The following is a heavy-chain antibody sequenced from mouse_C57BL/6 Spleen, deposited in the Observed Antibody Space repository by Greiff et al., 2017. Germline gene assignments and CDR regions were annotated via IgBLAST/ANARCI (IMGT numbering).Heavy chain of an antibody. CDR2: IHPNSGST. D-gene: IGHD2-14*01. J-gene: IGHJ4*01. Sequence: QVQLQQPGAELVKPGASVKLSCKASGYTFTSYWMHWVKQRPGQGLEWIGMIHPNSGSTNYNEKFKSKATLTVDKSSSTAYMQLSSLTSEDSAVCYCARLGGTYAMDYWGQGTSVTVSS. CDR1: GYTFTSYW. CDR3: ARLGGTYAMDY. V-gene: IGHV1-64*01.